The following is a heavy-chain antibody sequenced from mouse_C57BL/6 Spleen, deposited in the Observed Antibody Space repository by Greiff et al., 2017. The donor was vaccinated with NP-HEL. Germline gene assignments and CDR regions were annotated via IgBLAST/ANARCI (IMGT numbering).Heavy chain of an antibody. CDR2: IYPGDGDT. V-gene: IGHV1-82*01. J-gene: IGHJ2*01. Sequence: VQLQQSGPELVKPGASVKISCKASGYAFSSSWMNWVKQRPGKGLEWIGRIYPGDGDTNYNGKFKGKATLTADKSSSTAYMQLSSLTSEDSAVYFCARERDYYGSSLFDYWGQGTTLTVSS. CDR1: GYAFSSSW. D-gene: IGHD1-1*01. CDR3: ARERDYYGSSLFDY.